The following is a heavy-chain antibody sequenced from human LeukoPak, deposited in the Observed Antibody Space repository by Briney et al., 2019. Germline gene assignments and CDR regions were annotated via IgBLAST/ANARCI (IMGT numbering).Heavy chain of an antibody. CDR1: GFTFSSYC. CDR2: IKQDGSEK. CDR3: ARDLWGPRGYSFGYHFDY. D-gene: IGHD5-18*01. V-gene: IGHV3-7*01. Sequence: GGSLRLSCAASGFTFSSYCMSWVRQAPGKGLEWVANIKQDGSEKYYVDSVKGRLTISRDNAKNSLSLQMKSLTADDTAVYYCARDLWGPRGYSFGYHFDYWGQGTLVTVSS. J-gene: IGHJ4*02.